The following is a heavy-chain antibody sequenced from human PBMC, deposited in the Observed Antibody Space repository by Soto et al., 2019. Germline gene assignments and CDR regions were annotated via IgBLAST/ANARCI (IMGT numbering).Heavy chain of an antibody. Sequence: QVQLQESGPGLVKPSETLSLTCTVSGGSISSYYWSWIRQPPGKGLEWIGYIYYSGSTNYNPSLKSRVTISVDTSKNQFSLKLSSVTAADTAVYYCARHQDYYGNPGGIDPWGQGTLVTVSS. V-gene: IGHV4-59*08. CDR3: ARHQDYYGNPGGIDP. CDR1: GGSISSYY. J-gene: IGHJ5*02. CDR2: IYYSGST. D-gene: IGHD3-10*01.